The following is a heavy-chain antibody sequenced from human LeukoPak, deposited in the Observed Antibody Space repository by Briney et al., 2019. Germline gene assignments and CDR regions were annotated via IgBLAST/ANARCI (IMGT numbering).Heavy chain of an antibody. D-gene: IGHD2-2*01. CDR2: ISGNGGST. CDR1: GFTSSNFG. CDR3: VKEHCSSTSCFYFDY. J-gene: IGHJ4*02. V-gene: IGHV3-64D*06. Sequence: GGSLRLFCSASGFTSSNFGMHWVRQAPGKGLEYVSAISGNGGSTHYADSVKCRFTISRDKYNHTLYLQMTSLKAEDTAVYYCVKEHCSSTSCFYFDYWGQGTVVPVSS.